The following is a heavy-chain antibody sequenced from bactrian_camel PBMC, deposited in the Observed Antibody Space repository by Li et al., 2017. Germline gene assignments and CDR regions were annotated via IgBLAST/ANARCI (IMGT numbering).Heavy chain of an antibody. D-gene: IGHD4*01. CDR2: ITSGGNPI. Sequence: HVQLVESGGGSAQVGGSLRLSCSVSGYTDRRYCMAWFRQSPGKEREGIALITSGGNPIYCPGSMVGRVTISRDSAQNAVTLRMNSLQAEDTAMYYCAAETGYCGCFSDLKYWGQGTQVTVS. CDR1: GYTDRRYC. V-gene: IGHV3S1*01. J-gene: IGHJ4*01. CDR3: AAETGYCGCFSDLKY.